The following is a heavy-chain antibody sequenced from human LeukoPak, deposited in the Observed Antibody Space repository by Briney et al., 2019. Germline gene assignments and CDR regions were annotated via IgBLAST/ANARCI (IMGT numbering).Heavy chain of an antibody. CDR2: ISGSGGST. Sequence: GGSLRLSCAASGFTFSSYAMSWVRQAPGKGLEWVSAISGSGGSTYYADSVKGRFTISRDNSKNTLYLQMNSLRAEDTAVYYCAKDGYSYGYSRYYYFDYWGQGTLATVSS. D-gene: IGHD5-18*01. J-gene: IGHJ4*02. V-gene: IGHV3-23*01. CDR3: AKDGYSYGYSRYYYFDY. CDR1: GFTFSSYA.